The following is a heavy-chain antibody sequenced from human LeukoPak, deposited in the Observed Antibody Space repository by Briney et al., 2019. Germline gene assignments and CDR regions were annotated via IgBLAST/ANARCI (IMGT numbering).Heavy chain of an antibody. D-gene: IGHD3-22*01. CDR3: ARLLDYYVSSGY. CDR1: GYTFTSYG. V-gene: IGHV1-3*01. J-gene: IGHJ4*02. Sequence: ASVKVSCKTSGYTFTSYGMHWVRQAPGQRLEWMGWINGGNGDAKYSQKFQGRVTIIRDTSASTGYMEPSSLRSEDTAVYYCARLLDYYVSSGYWGQGTLVTVSS. CDR2: INGGNGDA.